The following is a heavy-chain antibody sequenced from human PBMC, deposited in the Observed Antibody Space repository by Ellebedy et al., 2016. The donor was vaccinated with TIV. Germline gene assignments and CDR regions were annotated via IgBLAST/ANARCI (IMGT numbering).Heavy chain of an antibody. V-gene: IGHV1-8*01. CDR3: ARTTIMVRGVIRPKYGMDV. CDR1: GYTFTSYD. J-gene: IGHJ6*02. Sequence: ASVKVSCXASGYTFTSYDINWVRQATGQGLEWMGWMNPNSGNTGYAQKFQGRVTMTRNTSISTAYMELSSLRSEDTAVYYCARTTIMVRGVIRPKYGMDVWGQGTTVTVSS. CDR2: MNPNSGNT. D-gene: IGHD3-10*01.